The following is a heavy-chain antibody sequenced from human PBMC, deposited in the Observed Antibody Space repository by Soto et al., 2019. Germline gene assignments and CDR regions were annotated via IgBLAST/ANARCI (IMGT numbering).Heavy chain of an antibody. CDR3: TKKGQYHDSSACGRDCYMDV. D-gene: IGHD2-2*01. Sequence: QITLKESGPTLVKPTQTLTLTCTFSGFSFTTYGVGVGWIRQAPGKAPEWLALIYWDDQKTFRSSLESRLTITKGTPKDQVVLTITNMDPVDTATYYCTKKGQYHDSSACGRDCYMDVWGKGTTVTVSS. CDR2: IYWDDQK. V-gene: IGHV2-5*02. J-gene: IGHJ6*04. CDR1: GFSFTTYGVG.